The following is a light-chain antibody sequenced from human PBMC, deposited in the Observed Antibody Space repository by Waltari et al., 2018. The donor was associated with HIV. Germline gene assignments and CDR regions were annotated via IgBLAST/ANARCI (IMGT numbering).Light chain of an antibody. V-gene: IGLV3-1*01. CDR3: QAWDSTNYV. CDR2: QNT. Sequence: SYELTQPLSVSVSPGQTATITCSGDALADKFACWYQQKAGQSPILVIYQNTKRPSGIPERFSGSKSGNTVTLTISGTQAMDEADYYCQAWDSTNYVFGAGTKVTVL. J-gene: IGLJ1*01. CDR1: ALADKF.